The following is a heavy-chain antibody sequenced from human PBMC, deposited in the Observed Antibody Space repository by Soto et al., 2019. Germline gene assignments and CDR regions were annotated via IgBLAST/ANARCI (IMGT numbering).Heavy chain of an antibody. Sequence: ASVKVSCKVSGYTLTELSMHWVRQAPGRGLEWMGGFDPEDGETIYAQKFQGRVTMTEDTSTDTAYMELSSLRSEDTAVYYCATLAPQYGGYVGVGYWGQGTLVTVSS. CDR1: GYTLTELS. D-gene: IGHD4-17*01. V-gene: IGHV1-24*01. CDR3: ATLAPQYGGYVGVGY. J-gene: IGHJ4*02. CDR2: FDPEDGET.